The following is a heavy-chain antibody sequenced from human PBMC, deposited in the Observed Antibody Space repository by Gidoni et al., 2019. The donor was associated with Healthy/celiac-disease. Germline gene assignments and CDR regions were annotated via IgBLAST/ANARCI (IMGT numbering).Heavy chain of an antibody. CDR2: ISAYNAKT. D-gene: IGHD2-15*01. Sequence: QVHLVQSGAEVKKPGASVTVSCTASGYTSSHYGISWVRQAPGQGLEWMGWISAYNAKTNYAQKCQGRVTLTTDTSTSTAYMELRSLRSDDTAVYYCARDGLVVVVAATHEYFQNWGQGTLVSVSS. J-gene: IGHJ1*01. CDR3: ARDGLVVVVAATHEYFQN. CDR1: GYTSSHYG. V-gene: IGHV1-18*01.